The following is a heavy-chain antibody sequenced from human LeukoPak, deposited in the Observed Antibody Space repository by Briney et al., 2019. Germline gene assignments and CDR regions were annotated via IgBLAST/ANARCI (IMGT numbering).Heavy chain of an antibody. D-gene: IGHD4-17*01. CDR1: GFTFSSYA. CDR3: ARENMGDYLSFDY. J-gene: IGHJ4*02. CDR2: ISYDGSNK. V-gene: IGHV3-30-3*01. Sequence: GGSLRLSCAASGFTFSSYAMHWVRQAPGKGLEWVAVISYDGSNKYYADSVKGRFTISRDNSKNTLYLQMNSLRAEDTAVYYCARENMGDYLSFDYWGQGTLVTVSS.